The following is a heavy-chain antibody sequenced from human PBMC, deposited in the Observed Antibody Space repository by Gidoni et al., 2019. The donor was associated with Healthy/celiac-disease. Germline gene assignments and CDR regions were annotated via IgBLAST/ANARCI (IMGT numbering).Heavy chain of an antibody. Sequence: QVQLQQSGPGLVKPSQTLSLTCAISGDSVSSNSAAWNWIRQSPSRGLEWLGRTYYRSKWYNDYAVSVKSRITINPDTSKNQFSLQLNSVTPEDTAVYYCARARRSSSRGTYYYYYGMDVWGQGTTVTVSS. D-gene: IGHD6-6*01. CDR2: TYYRSKWYN. CDR1: GDSVSSNSAA. J-gene: IGHJ6*02. CDR3: ARARRSSSRGTYYYYYGMDV. V-gene: IGHV6-1*01.